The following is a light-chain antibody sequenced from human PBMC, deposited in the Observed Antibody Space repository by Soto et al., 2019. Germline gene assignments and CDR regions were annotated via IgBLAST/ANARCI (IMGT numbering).Light chain of an antibody. V-gene: IGLV2-14*01. J-gene: IGLJ1*01. CDR2: DVS. CDR3: SSYTCSSTYV. Sequence: QSALTQPASVSGSPGQSITISCTGTSSDVGGYNYVSWYQQHPGKAPKLLIYDVSDRPSGVSYRFSGSKSGNTASLTISGLQAEDEADYYCSSYTCSSTYVFGTGTKLTVL. CDR1: SSDVGGYNY.